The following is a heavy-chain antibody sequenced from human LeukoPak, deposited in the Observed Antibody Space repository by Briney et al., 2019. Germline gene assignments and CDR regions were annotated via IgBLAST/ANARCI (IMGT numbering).Heavy chain of an antibody. Sequence: PSETLSLTCTVSGGSISTYYWSWIRRPPGKGLEWIGYIYYSGSTNYNPSLKSRVTISVDTSKNQFSLKLSSVTAADTAVYYCARGMYYFDYWGQGTLVTVSS. CDR2: IYYSGST. CDR3: ARGMYYFDY. J-gene: IGHJ4*02. CDR1: GGSISTYY. V-gene: IGHV4-59*01.